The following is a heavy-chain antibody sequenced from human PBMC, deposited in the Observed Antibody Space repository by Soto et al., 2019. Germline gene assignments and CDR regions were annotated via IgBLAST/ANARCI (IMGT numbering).Heavy chain of an antibody. Sequence: PSETLSLTCTVSGGSISSGGYYWSWIRQHPGKGLEWNGNIYYSGTTHYNPSLKSRVTISVDTSKNQFSLKLNSVTAADTAVYYCARLSAYDFGWFDPWGQGALVTVSS. D-gene: IGHD5-12*01. CDR3: ARLSAYDFGWFDP. CDR2: IYYSGTT. CDR1: GGSISSGGYY. J-gene: IGHJ5*02. V-gene: IGHV4-31*03.